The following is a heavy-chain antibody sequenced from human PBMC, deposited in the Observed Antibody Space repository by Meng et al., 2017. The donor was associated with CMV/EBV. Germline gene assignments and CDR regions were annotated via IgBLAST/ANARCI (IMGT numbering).Heavy chain of an antibody. CDR1: GGSVNNYY. CDR2: LRHRGST. D-gene: IGHD6-13*01. V-gene: IGHV4-59*02. CDR3: VRISPTAVGTAYDY. Sequence: FSGGSVNNYYWSWIRQPPGRGLEWIGSLRHRGSTNCNPSLKSRVTMSSDTSTNGFSLRLSSVTAGDTAVYYCVRISPTAVGTAYDYWGQGILVTVSS. J-gene: IGHJ4*02.